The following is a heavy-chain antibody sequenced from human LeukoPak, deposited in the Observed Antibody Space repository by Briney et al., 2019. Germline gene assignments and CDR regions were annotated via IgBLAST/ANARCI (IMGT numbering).Heavy chain of an antibody. D-gene: IGHD3-16*02. J-gene: IGHJ4*02. V-gene: IGHV3-7*04. CDR3: ARGDTQSKYRQFDS. CDR1: GFTFDTYW. Sequence: GGSLRLSCAASGFTFDTYWMSWLRQAPGKGLEWVANIKQDGSEKDYVDSVKGRFTISRDNAKNSLYLQMNSLGAEDTGVYYCARGDTQSKYRQFDSWGQGSLVIVSS. CDR2: IKQDGSEK.